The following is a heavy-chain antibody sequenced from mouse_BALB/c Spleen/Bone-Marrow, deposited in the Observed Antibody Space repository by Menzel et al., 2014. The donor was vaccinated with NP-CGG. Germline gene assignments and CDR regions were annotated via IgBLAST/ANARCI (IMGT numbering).Heavy chain of an antibody. D-gene: IGHD1-2*01. CDR2: INPYNGGT. Sequence: QLQQSGPELVKPGASMKISCKASGYSFTGYTMNWVKQSHGKNLEWIGLINPYNGGTNYNQKFKGRATLTVDKSSSTAYMELLSLTSEDSAVYCRARQGHYYGYSYAMDYWGQGTSVTVSS. V-gene: IGHV1-18*01. J-gene: IGHJ4*01. CDR1: GYSFTGYT. CDR3: ARQGHYYGYSYAMDY.